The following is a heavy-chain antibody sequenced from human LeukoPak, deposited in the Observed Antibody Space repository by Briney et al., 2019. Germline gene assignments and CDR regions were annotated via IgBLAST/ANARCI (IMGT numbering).Heavy chain of an antibody. D-gene: IGHD6-6*01. CDR3: ARIAARPRGPFGY. V-gene: IGHV3-48*03. CDR1: GFTFSSYE. J-gene: IGHJ4*02. CDR2: ISSSGSTI. Sequence: PGGSLRLSCAASGFTFSSYEMNWVRQAPGKGLEWVSYISSSGSTIYYADSVKGRFTISRDNAKNSLYLQINSLRAEDTAVYYCARIAARPRGPFGYWGQGTLVTVSS.